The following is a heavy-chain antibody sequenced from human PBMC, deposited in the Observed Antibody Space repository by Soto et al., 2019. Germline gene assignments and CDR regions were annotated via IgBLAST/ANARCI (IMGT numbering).Heavy chain of an antibody. J-gene: IGHJ5*02. V-gene: IGHV1-2*02. D-gene: IGHD2-2*01. Sequence: ASVKVSCKASGYPLTAKYLHWERQALGQGPEWMACQTRSRGGRKEAQRVRDRLTMTRDSSSSAASTELRRLTSDDTGVYYCAKGGTSSTEWFDPWGQATLVPVSS. CDR2: QTRSRGGR. CDR3: AKGGTSSTEWFDP. CDR1: GYPLTAKY.